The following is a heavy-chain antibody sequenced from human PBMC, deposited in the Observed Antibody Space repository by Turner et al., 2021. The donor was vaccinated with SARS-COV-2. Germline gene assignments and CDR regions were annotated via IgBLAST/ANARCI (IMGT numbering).Heavy chain of an antibody. CDR3: ARDRITVAGNLDH. V-gene: IGHV3-30-3*01. CDR1: GCTFSNYA. J-gene: IGHJ4*02. Sequence: QVLLVESGGGVVQPGRSLRRSCAASGCTFSNYAMHWVRQDPGKGLGWVAVISSVGNNQPYADSVKGRFTVYIDDSKNTLYLQINSLRAEDTGVDYCARDRITVAGNLDHWGQGTLVTVSS. D-gene: IGHD6-19*01. CDR2: ISSVGNNQ.